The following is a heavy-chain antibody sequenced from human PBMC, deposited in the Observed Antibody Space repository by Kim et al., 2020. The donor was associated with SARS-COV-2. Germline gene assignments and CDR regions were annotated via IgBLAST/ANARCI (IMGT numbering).Heavy chain of an antibody. J-gene: IGHJ4*02. CDR2: IKRDGSEK. D-gene: IGHD1-1*01. CDR1: GFTFNSHW. CDR3: ARDTSGFDY. V-gene: IGHV3-7*01. Sequence: GGSLRLSCAASGFTFNSHWMSWVRQAPGRGLEWVANIKRDGSEKYYADSVKGRFTISRDNAKNSLYLQMSSLRAEDTAIYYCARDTSGFDYWGQGTLVTVSS.